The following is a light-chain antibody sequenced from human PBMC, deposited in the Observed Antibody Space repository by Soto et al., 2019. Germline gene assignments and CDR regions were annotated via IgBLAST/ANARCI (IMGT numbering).Light chain of an antibody. CDR3: GADHGSGSNEV. V-gene: IGLV9-49*01. J-gene: IGLJ2*01. Sequence: QSVLTQPPSASASLGASVTLTCTLSSGYSNYKVDWYQQRPGKGPRFVMRVGTGGIVGSKGDGIPDRFSVLGSGLNRYLTIKNIQEEDESDYHCGADHGSGSNEVFGGGTQLPVL. CDR2: VGTGGIVG. CDR1: SGYSNYK.